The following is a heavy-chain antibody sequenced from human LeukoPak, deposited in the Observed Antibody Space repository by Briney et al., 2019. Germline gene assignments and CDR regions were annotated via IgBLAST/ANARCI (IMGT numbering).Heavy chain of an antibody. CDR1: GDSVSSNSCA. D-gene: IGHD2-15*01. CDR2: TYYRSKWYN. J-gene: IGHJ5*02. V-gene: IGHV6-1*01. CDR3: ARSHDGSSNWFDP. Sequence: SQTLSLTCAISGDSVSSNSCAWNWIRQSPSIGLEWLGKTYYRSKWYNDYAESVKSRISVNPDTSKNQFSLQLNSVAPDDTAVYFCARSHDGSSNWFDPWGQGTLVTVSS.